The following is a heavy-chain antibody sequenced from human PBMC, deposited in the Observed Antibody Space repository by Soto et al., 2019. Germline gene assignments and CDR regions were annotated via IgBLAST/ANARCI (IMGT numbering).Heavy chain of an antibody. J-gene: IGHJ6*02. D-gene: IGHD3-16*02. CDR2: ISPYTGNT. CDR3: AMVDLYVTPTPQDV. CDR1: GYIFVNYG. Sequence: QVQLEQSGDEVKKPGASVKVSCKASGYIFVNYGIAWVRQAPGQGLEWLGWISPYTGNTDYATKVQGRLTLTTDTSTSTAFRDLGSLTPADTAVYYCAMVDLYVTPTPQDVWGQGTTVTGSS. V-gene: IGHV1-18*01.